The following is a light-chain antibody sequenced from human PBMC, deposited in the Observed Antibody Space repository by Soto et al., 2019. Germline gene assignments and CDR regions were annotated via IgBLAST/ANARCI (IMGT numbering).Light chain of an antibody. CDR2: EVS. CDR3: QQWNSYSWT. V-gene: IGKV2-30*02. Sequence: DVVMTQSPLSLPVTLGQPASISCRSSESLIHSDGSTYLSWFQQRPGQSPRRLIYEVSDRDSGVPDRFSGSGSGTDFTLTISSLQPDDFATYYCQQWNSYSWTFGQGTKVEI. CDR1: ESLIHSDGSTY. J-gene: IGKJ1*01.